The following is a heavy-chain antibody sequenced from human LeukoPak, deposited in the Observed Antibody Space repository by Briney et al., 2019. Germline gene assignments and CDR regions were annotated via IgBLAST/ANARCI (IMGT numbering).Heavy chain of an antibody. CDR2: INPSGGST. J-gene: IGHJ3*02. D-gene: IGHD5-12*01. CDR3: ARVYGSGYGFRGAFDI. CDR1: GYTFASYY. Sequence: ASVKVSCKASGYTFASYYMHWVRQAPGQGLEWMGIINPSGGSTSYAQKFQGRVTMTRDMSTSTVYMELSSLRSEDTAVYYCARVYGSGYGFRGAFDIWGQGTMVTVSS. V-gene: IGHV1-46*01.